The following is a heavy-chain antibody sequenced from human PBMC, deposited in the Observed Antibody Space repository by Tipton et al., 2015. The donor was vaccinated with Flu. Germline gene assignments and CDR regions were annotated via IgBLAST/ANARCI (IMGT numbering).Heavy chain of an antibody. CDR1: GGSINTYF. Sequence: TLSLTCTVSGGSINTYFWNWIRQPAGKGLEWIGRIYSSGSTKYNPSLKSRVTMSVDTSKNQFSLKLSSVTAADTAIYYCAREGYHILTGSLHSFYYWGQGTLVTVSS. J-gene: IGHJ4*02. CDR2: IYSSGST. V-gene: IGHV4-4*07. CDR3: AREGYHILTGSLHSFYY. D-gene: IGHD3-9*01.